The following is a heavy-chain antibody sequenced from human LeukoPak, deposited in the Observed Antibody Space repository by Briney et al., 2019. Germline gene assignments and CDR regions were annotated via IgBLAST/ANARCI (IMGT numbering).Heavy chain of an antibody. CDR1: GYTFTGYY. D-gene: IGHD2-2*01. V-gene: IGHV1-2*02. J-gene: IGHJ4*02. CDR3: ARGRGSTSSNFDS. CDR2: INPNSGGT. Sequence: ASVKVSCKASGYTFTGYYMHWVRQAPGQGLEWMGWINPNSGGTNYAQKFQGRVTMTRDTSISTAYTELSRLTSDDTAVYYCARGRGSTSSNFDSWGQGTLVTVSS.